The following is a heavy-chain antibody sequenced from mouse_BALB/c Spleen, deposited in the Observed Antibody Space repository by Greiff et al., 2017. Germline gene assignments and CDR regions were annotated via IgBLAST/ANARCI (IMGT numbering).Heavy chain of an antibody. J-gene: IGHJ1*01. CDR3: ARVGYGNYDWYFDV. D-gene: IGHD2-10*02. Sequence: VHVKQSGAELVKPGASVKLSCTASGFNIKDTYMHWVKQRPEQGLEWIGRIDPANGNTKYDPKFQGKATITADTSSNTAYLQLSSLTSEDTAVYYCARVGYGNYDWYFDVWGAGTTVTVSS. V-gene: IGHV14-3*02. CDR1: GFNIKDTY. CDR2: IDPANGNT.